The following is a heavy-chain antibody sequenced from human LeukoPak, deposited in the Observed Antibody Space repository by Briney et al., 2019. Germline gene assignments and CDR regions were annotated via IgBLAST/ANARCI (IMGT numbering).Heavy chain of an antibody. J-gene: IGHJ4*02. D-gene: IGHD4-23*01. CDR2: ISYSGST. Sequence: SETLSLTCTVSGGSISSYYWSWIRQPPRKGRGWNGYISYSGSTNYNPSLKRRVTISVDTSKHQFSLKLSSVTAADTAVYYCARDLDYGGSWGQGTLVTVSS. CDR3: ARDLDYGGS. V-gene: IGHV4-59*01. CDR1: GGSISSYY.